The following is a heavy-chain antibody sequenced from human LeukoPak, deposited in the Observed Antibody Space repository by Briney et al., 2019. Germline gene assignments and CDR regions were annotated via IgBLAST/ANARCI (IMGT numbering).Heavy chain of an antibody. CDR3: ARDGTSSITMIVVVRYGMDV. D-gene: IGHD3-22*01. CDR1: GFTFSSYW. Sequence: GGSLRLSCAASGFTFSSYWMSWVRQAPGKGLEWVANIKQDGSEKYYVDSVKGRFTISRDNAKNSLYLQMNSLRAEDTAVYYCARDGTSSITMIVVVRYGMDVWGQGTTVTVSS. J-gene: IGHJ6*02. CDR2: IKQDGSEK. V-gene: IGHV3-7*01.